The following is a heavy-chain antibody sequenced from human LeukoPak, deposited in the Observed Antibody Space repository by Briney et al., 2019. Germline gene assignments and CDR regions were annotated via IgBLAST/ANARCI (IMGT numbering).Heavy chain of an antibody. CDR2: INPKNGDT. J-gene: IGHJ4*02. D-gene: IGHD2-2*01. Sequence: VASVKVSCKASGYILTAYYMDWVRQVPGQGLEWMGWINPKNGDTNYAAKFQGRVTMTRDTSISTVYMELSRLTSDDTAVYYCGRMPTEPFWGQGALVTVSS. CDR3: GRMPTEPF. CDR1: GYILTAYY. V-gene: IGHV1-2*02.